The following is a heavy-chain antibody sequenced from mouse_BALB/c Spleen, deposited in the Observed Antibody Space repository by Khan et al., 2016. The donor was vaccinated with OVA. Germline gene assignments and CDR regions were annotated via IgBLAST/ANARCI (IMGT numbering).Heavy chain of an antibody. CDR3: ARGNYYGYYFDY. Sequence: EVQLQESGPGLVKPSQSLSLTCTVTGYSTTSGYAWNWIRQFPGNKLEWMGYISYSGVTSYNPSLKSRISITRDTSKNQFFLQLNSLTTEDTATYYCARGNYYGYYFDYWGQGTTLTVSS. J-gene: IGHJ2*01. V-gene: IGHV3-2*02. CDR2: ISYSGVT. D-gene: IGHD1-1*01. CDR1: GYSTTSGYA.